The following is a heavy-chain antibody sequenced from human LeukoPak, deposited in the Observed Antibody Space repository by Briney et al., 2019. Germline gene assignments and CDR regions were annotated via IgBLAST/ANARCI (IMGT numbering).Heavy chain of an antibody. V-gene: IGHV1-69*05. CDR2: IIPIFGTA. J-gene: IGHJ6*03. CDR1: GGTFSSYA. D-gene: IGHD3-22*01. Sequence: SVKVSCKASGGTFSSYAISWVRQAPGQGLEWMGGIIPIFGTANYAQKFQGRVTITTDESTSTAYMELSSLRSEDTAVYYCARAPPYYYDSSGYPDFSRYYYMDVWGKGTTVTVSS. CDR3: ARAPPYYYDSSGYPDFSRYYYMDV.